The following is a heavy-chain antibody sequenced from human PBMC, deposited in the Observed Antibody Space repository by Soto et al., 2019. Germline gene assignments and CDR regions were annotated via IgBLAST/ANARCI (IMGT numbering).Heavy chain of an antibody. CDR1: GGSISSGGYS. CDR2: IYHSGST. D-gene: IGHD3-3*01. J-gene: IGHJ3*02. V-gene: IGHV4-30-2*01. CDR3: ARGADFWSGYYNGAFDI. Sequence: SETLSLTCAVSGGSISSGGYSWSWIRQPPGKGLEWIGYIYHSGSTYYNPSLKSRVTISVDRSKNQFSLKLSSVTAADTAVYYCARGADFWSGYYNGAFDIWGQGTMLTV.